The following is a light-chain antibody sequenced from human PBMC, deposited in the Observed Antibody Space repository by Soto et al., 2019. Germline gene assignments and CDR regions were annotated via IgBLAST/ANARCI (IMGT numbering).Light chain of an antibody. V-gene: IGKV1-39*01. CDR1: QSIDNY. Sequence: DIQMTQSPSSLSVSLGERFTVSCLTSQSIDNYLNWYQQKPGKAPKLLIYAASTLQSGVPSRFSGSGSETDFTLTISSLQPEDLAIYYCQQSYTSLCTFGPGTKVDIK. J-gene: IGKJ3*01. CDR3: QQSYTSLCT. CDR2: AAS.